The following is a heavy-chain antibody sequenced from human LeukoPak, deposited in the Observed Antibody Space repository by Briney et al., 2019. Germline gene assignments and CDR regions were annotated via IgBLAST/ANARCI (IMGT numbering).Heavy chain of an antibody. CDR2: IKQDGSEK. CDR3: ARDSYNWNDVRGVKAYYFDY. D-gene: IGHD1-1*01. CDR1: GFTFSSYW. J-gene: IGHJ4*02. Sequence: PGGSLRLSCAASGFTFSSYWMSWVRQAPGKGLEWVANIKQDGSEKYYVDSVKGRFTISRDNAKNSLYLQMNSLRAEDTAVYYCARDSYNWNDVRGVKAYYFDYWGQGTLVTVSS. V-gene: IGHV3-7*01.